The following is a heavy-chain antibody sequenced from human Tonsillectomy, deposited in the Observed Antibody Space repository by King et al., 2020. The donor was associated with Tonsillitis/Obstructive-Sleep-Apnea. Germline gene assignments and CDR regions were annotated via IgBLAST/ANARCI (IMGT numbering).Heavy chain of an antibody. J-gene: IGHJ6*03. CDR3: ASFVRTHYYYYYMDV. CDR1: GGTFSNYV. D-gene: IGHD1-14*01. Sequence: QLVQSGAEVKKPGSSVKVSCKVSGGTFSNYVINWVRQAPGQGLEWMGEIIPVFGTTYYAQKFQGRVSITADESTSTVYMELSSLGSEETAVYYCASFVRTHYYYYYMDVWGKGTTVTVSS. V-gene: IGHV1-69*01. CDR2: IIPVFGTT.